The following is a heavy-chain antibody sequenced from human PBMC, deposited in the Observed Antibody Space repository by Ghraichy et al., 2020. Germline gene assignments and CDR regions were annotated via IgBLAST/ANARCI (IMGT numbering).Heavy chain of an antibody. CDR2: ICCDGSSI. V-gene: IGHV3-33*01. D-gene: IGHD5-24*01. CDR1: GFTFSGYA. CDR3: ARDLGDGYNDFDF. J-gene: IGHJ4*02. Sequence: SLNISCAASGFTFSGYAMHWVRQAPGKGLEWVAGICCDGSSIYYADSVKGRFTISRDNSKNTLYLQMNSLRAEDTAVYYCARDLGDGYNDFDFWGQGTMVTVSS.